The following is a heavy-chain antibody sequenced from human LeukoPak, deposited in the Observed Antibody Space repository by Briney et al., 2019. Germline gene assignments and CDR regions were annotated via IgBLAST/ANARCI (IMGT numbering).Heavy chain of an antibody. CDR1: GDSISSDY. J-gene: IGHJ5*02. D-gene: IGHD1-14*01. Sequence: SSETLSLTCTVSGDSISSDYWSWIRQPPGRRLEWIGFIFYSGSTNYNPSLKSRVTISVDTSKNQFSLKLSSVTAADTAVYYCARTTNWFDPWGQGTLVTVSS. CDR2: IFYSGST. V-gene: IGHV4-59*12. CDR3: ARTTNWFDP.